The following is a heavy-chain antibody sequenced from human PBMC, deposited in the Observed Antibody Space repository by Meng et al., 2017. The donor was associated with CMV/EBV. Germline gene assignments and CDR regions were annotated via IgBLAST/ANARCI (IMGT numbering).Heavy chain of an antibody. D-gene: IGHD3-3*02. CDR2: IYYSGST. CDR3: ARVRSISNWFDP. J-gene: IGHJ5*02. Sequence: GSLRLSCTVSGGSISSYYWSWIRQPPGKGLEWIGYIYYSGSTNYNPALKSRVTISVDTSDNQFSLIVSSVTAADTAMYYCARVRSISNWFDPWGQGTLVTVSS. CDR1: GGSISSYY. V-gene: IGHV4-59*12.